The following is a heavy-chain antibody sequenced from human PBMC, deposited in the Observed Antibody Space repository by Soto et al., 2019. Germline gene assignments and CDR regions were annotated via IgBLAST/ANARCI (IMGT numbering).Heavy chain of an antibody. Sequence: GGSLRLSCAASGFTFSSYWMHWVRQAPGKGLVWVSRIGSDGRSTSYADSVKGRFTISRDNAKNTLYLQMNSLRAEDTAVYYCASELHTSGPRFGPWGEGRLLTVPS. V-gene: IGHV3-74*01. CDR3: ASELHTSGPRFGP. CDR2: IGSDGRST. J-gene: IGHJ5*02. CDR1: GFTFSSYW. D-gene: IGHD6-19*01.